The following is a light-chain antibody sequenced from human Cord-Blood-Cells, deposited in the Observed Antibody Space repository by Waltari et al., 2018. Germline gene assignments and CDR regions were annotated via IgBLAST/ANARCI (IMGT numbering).Light chain of an antibody. Sequence: EIVLTQSPGTLSLSPGERATLSCRASQRVSSSYLAWYQQKPGQAPRLLIYGASSRATGIPDMFSGSGSGTDFTLTISRLEPEDFAVYYCQQYGSSPFTFGPGTKVDIK. CDR2: GAS. V-gene: IGKV3-20*01. CDR3: QQYGSSPFT. CDR1: QRVSSSY. J-gene: IGKJ3*01.